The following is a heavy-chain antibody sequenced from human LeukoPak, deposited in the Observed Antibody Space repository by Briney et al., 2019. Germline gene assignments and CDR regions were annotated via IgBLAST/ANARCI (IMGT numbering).Heavy chain of an antibody. Sequence: GASVKVSCKASGYTFTSYGISWVRQAPGQGLEWMGWMNPNSGNTGYAQKFQGRVTITRNTSISTAYMELSSLRSEDTAVYYCARGGKEIAAGPWGQGTLVTVSS. V-gene: IGHV1-8*03. CDR1: GYTFTSYG. CDR2: MNPNSGNT. J-gene: IGHJ5*02. CDR3: ARGGKEIAAGP. D-gene: IGHD6-13*01.